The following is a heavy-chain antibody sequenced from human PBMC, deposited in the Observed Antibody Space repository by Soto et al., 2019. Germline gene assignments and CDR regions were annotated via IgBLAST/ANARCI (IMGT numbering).Heavy chain of an antibody. CDR2: INTGNGNT. D-gene: IGHD3-3*01. Sequence: GASVKVSCKASGYTFTSYGIHWVRQAPGQRLEWMGWINTGNGNTRLSQRFQGRVTFTRDTSASTAYMELSSLRSEDTAVYYCARDGYIDFWSIIKGVSNWLDPWGQGTLVTVS. CDR3: ARDGYIDFWSIIKGVSNWLDP. J-gene: IGHJ5*02. V-gene: IGHV1-3*04. CDR1: GYTFTSYG.